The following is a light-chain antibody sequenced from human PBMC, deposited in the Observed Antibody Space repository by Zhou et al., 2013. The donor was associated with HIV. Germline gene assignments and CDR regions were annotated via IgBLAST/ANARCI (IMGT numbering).Light chain of an antibody. J-gene: IGKJ2*04. CDR2: GAS. Sequence: EIVLTQSPGTLSLSPGQRATLSCRASQSVSNNFLAWYQQKPGQAPRLLISGASFRASGIPDRFSGSGSGTDFTLTISSLEPEDFAVYYCQQTTNWPRCSFGQGTKLEI. CDR1: QSVSNNF. V-gene: IGKV3D-20*02. CDR3: QQTTNWPRCS.